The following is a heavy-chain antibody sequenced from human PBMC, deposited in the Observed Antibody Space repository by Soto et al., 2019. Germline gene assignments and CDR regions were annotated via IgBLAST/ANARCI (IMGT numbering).Heavy chain of an antibody. CDR2: IKQDGSET. CDR3: ARGTYSSGWYPDYFDY. V-gene: IGHV3-7*03. CDR1: GFTFSSYW. Sequence: VQLVESGGGLVQPGGSLRLSCAASGFTFSSYWMSWVRQAPGKGLEWVANIKQDGSETYYVDSLKGRFSISRDNAKNSLYLQMNSLRAEDTAVYYCARGTYSSGWYPDYFDYWGQGTPVTVSS. D-gene: IGHD6-19*01. J-gene: IGHJ4*02.